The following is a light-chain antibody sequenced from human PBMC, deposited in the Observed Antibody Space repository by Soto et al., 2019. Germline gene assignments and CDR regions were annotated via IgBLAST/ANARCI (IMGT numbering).Light chain of an antibody. CDR3: HQYDNYST. V-gene: IGKV1-5*03. CDR2: KAS. CDR1: QSVGTW. Sequence: DIQMTQSPSTLSASVGDRVTITCRASQSVGTWLAWYQLKPGKAPNVLIYKASSLQSGVPSRFSGSGSGTEFTLTISSLRPDDFATYFCHQYDNYSTFGGGTRVEIK. J-gene: IGKJ4*01.